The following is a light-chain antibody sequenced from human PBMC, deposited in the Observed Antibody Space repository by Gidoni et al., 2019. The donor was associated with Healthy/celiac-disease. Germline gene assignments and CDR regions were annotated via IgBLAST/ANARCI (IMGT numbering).Light chain of an antibody. J-gene: IGKJ1*01. V-gene: IGKV3-11*01. CDR1: QSVSSY. Sequence: EMVLTQSPATLSLSPGERATLSCRASQSVSSYLAWYQQKPGQAPRLLIDDASNRATGIPARFSGSGSGTDFTLTISSLEPEDFAVYYCQQRSNWPPATTFXQXTKVEIK. CDR3: QQRSNWPPATT. CDR2: DAS.